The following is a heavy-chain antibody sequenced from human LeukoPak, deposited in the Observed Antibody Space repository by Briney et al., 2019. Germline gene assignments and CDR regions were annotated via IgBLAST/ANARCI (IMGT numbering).Heavy chain of an antibody. CDR1: GYSFTGNY. J-gene: IGHJ5*02. CDR2: INPNSGDT. CDR3: ARDPRSGTYCGGDCYPALGWFDP. V-gene: IGHV1-2*02. Sequence: ASVKVSCKASGYSFTGNYMHWVRQAPGQGLEWMGWINPNSGDTNFAQKFQGRVTMTRDMSTSTVYMELSSLRSEDTAVYYCARDPRSGTYCGGDCYPALGWFDPWGQGTLVTVSS. D-gene: IGHD2-21*02.